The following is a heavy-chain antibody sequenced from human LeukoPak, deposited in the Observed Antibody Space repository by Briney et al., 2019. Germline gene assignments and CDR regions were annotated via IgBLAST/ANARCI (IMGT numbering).Heavy chain of an antibody. CDR1: GGSFSGYY. V-gene: IGHV4-34*01. CDR3: ARASRDGYEYFDY. J-gene: IGHJ4*02. CDR2: INHSGST. D-gene: IGHD5-24*01. Sequence: SETLSLTCAVYGGSFSGYYWGWIRQPPGKGLEWIGEINHSGSTNYNPSLKSRVTISVDTSKNQFSLKLSSVTAADTAVYYCARASRDGYEYFDYWGQGTLVTVSS.